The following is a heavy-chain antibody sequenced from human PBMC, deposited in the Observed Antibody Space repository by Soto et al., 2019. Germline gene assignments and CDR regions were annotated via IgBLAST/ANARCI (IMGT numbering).Heavy chain of an antibody. CDR2: IYHSGST. CDR3: ARENTVTTLRYFDY. Sequence: SETLSLTCAVSGGSISSGGYSWSWIRQPPGKGLEWIGYIYHSGSTYYNPSLKSRVTISVDRSKNQFSLKLSSVTAADTAVYYCARENTVTTLRYFDYWGQGTLVTVAS. D-gene: IGHD4-17*01. V-gene: IGHV4-30-2*01. CDR1: GGSISSGGYS. J-gene: IGHJ4*02.